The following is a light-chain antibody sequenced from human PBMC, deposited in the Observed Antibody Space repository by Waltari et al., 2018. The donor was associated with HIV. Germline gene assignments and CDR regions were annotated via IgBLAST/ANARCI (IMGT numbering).Light chain of an antibody. J-gene: IGKJ1*01. Sequence: EILMTQSPATLSVSPGERVTLSCRASQSVSTNLAWYKQKPGQAPRLLIYGASFTATDIPARFSASGSGTEFTLTINSLQSEDFAVYYCQHYSNWPPWTFGQGTRVEFK. CDR1: QSVSTN. CDR3: QHYSNWPPWT. V-gene: IGKV3-15*01. CDR2: GAS.